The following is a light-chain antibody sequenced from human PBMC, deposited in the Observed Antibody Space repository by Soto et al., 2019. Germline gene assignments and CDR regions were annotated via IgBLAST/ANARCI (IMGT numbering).Light chain of an antibody. CDR1: SSDVGGYDY. CDR3: SSYTTTTTYV. CDR2: EVT. Sequence: QSVLTQPASVSGSPGQSITISRTGTSSDVGGYDYVSWYQQHPGKAPKFMIYEVTNRPSGVSHRFSGSKSGNTASLTISGLQAEDEADYYCSSYTTTTTYVFGTATKPTV. V-gene: IGLV2-14*01. J-gene: IGLJ1*01.